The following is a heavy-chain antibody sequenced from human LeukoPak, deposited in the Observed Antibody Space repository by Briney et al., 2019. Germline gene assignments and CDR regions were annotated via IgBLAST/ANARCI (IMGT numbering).Heavy chain of an antibody. D-gene: IGHD6-13*01. J-gene: IGHJ4*02. CDR1: GGTFSSYA. V-gene: IGHV1-69*04. CDR3: ARDGGVEQLVRLFDY. Sequence: GASVKVSCKASGGTFSSYAISWVRQAPGQGLEWMGRIIPILGIANYAQKFQGRVTITADKSTSTAYMELSSLRSEDTAVYYCARDGGVEQLVRLFDYWGQGTLVTVSS. CDR2: IIPILGIA.